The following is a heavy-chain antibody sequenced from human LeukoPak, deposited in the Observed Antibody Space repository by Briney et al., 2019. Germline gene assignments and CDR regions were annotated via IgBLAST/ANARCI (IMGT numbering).Heavy chain of an antibody. J-gene: IGHJ3*02. CDR1: GGSISSGGYS. Sequence: PSQTLSLTRAVSGGSISSGGYSWSWIRQPPGKGLEWIGYIYHSGSTYYNPSLKSRVTISVDRSKNQFSLKLSSVTAADTAVYYCARSAEGGNSFGIDAFDIWGQGTMVTVSS. D-gene: IGHD2-21*02. CDR3: ARSAEGGNSFGIDAFDI. V-gene: IGHV4-30-2*01. CDR2: IYHSGST.